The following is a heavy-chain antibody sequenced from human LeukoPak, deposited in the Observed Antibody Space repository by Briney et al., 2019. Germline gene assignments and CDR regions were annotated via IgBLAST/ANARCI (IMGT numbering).Heavy chain of an antibody. J-gene: IGHJ4*02. Sequence: PGGSLRLSCAASGFSFSTYAMHWVRQAPGKGLEWVAVISYDETNKYYADSVQGRFTISRDNSKNTLYLQMNSLRAEGTAVYYCARDLSRCSGGSCYSFVAQDYWGQGTLVTVSS. CDR1: GFSFSTYA. D-gene: IGHD2-15*01. CDR2: ISYDETNK. V-gene: IGHV3-30*04. CDR3: ARDLSRCSGGSCYSFVAQDY.